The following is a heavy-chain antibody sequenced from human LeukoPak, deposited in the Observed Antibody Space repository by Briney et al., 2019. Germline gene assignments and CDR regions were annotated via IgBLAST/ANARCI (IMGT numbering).Heavy chain of an antibody. CDR1: GYTFTSYY. V-gene: IGHV1-46*01. CDR3: ARDASTAGDGYYYMDV. D-gene: IGHD2-21*02. CDR2: INPSGGST. Sequence: ASVKVSCKASGYTFTSYYMHWVRQPPGQGLEWMGIINPSGGSTSYAQKFQGRVTMTRDMSTSTVYMELSSLRSEDTAVYYCARDASTAGDGYYYMDVWGKGTTVTVSS. J-gene: IGHJ6*03.